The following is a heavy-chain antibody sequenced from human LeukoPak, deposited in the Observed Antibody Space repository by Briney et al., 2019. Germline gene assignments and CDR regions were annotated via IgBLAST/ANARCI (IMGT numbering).Heavy chain of an antibody. CDR3: ARVLFLYYDFWSGYHKSGNTYYYYYMDV. CDR2: IYYSGST. J-gene: IGHJ6*03. V-gene: IGHV4-59*01. Sequence: PSETLSLTCSVSDGSISSYYWSWIRQPPGKGLEWIRYIYYSGSTNYNPSLKSRVTISVDTSKNQFSLKLSSVTAADTAVYYCARVLFLYYDFWSGYHKSGNTYYYYYMDVWGKGTTVTVSS. D-gene: IGHD3-3*01. CDR1: DGSISSYY.